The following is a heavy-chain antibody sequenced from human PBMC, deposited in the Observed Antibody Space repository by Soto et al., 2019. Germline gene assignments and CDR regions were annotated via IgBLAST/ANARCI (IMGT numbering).Heavy chain of an antibody. J-gene: IGHJ4*02. CDR1: GGSFSGYY. CDR2: INHSGST. V-gene: IGHV4-34*01. CDR3: ARFYDSSGYYTYPFDY. D-gene: IGHD3-22*01. Sequence: PSETLSLTCAVYGGSFSGYYWSWIRQPPGKGLEWIGEINHSGSTNYNPSLKSRVTISVDTSKNQFSLKLSSVTAADTAVYYCARFYDSSGYYTYPFDYWGQGTLVTVSS.